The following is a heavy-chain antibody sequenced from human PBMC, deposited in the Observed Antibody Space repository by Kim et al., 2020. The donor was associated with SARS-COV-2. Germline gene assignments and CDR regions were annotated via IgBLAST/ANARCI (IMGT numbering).Heavy chain of an antibody. Sequence: GGSLRLSCAASGFTFSSYNMNWVRQAPGKGLEWMSSISSTSTIYYGDSVKGRFTISRDKAKHSLYLQRNSLRDEETALYYCAIGSTGRPPHGWGEGTLVTVS. CDR2: ISSTSTI. CDR1: GFTFSSYN. J-gene: IGHJ1*01. D-gene: IGHD2-8*02. V-gene: IGHV3-48*02. CDR3: AIGSTGRPPHG.